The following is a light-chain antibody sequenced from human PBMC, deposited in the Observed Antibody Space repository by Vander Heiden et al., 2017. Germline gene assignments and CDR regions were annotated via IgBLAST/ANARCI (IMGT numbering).Light chain of an antibody. CDR2: DAS. Sequence: DIVLTQSPATLSLSPGERATLSCRASQSVSSYLAWYQQKPGQAPRLLIDDASNRATGIPARFSGSGSGTDFTLTISSLEPEDFAVYYCQQRSNWPTFGQGTKVEIK. CDR1: QSVSSY. V-gene: IGKV3-11*01. J-gene: IGKJ1*01. CDR3: QQRSNWPT.